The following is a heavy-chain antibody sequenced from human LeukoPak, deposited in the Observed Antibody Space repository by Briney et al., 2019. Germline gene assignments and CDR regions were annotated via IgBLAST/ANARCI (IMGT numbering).Heavy chain of an antibody. V-gene: IGHV4-59*01. J-gene: IGHJ3*02. Sequence: SETLSLTCTVSGASIGSYYWSWIRKPPGKGLEWIGYIYYSGSTNYNPSLKSRVTISVDTSKNQFSLRLSSVTAADTAVYYCATPVRGGAFDIWGQGTMVTVSS. D-gene: IGHD3-10*01. CDR1: GASIGSYY. CDR2: IYYSGST. CDR3: ATPVRGGAFDI.